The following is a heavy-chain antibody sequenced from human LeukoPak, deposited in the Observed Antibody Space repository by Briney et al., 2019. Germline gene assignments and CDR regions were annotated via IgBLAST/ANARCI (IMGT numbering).Heavy chain of an antibody. D-gene: IGHD3-16*01. Sequence: GGSLRLSCAASGFTFSNAWMSWVRQAPGKGLEWVGRIKSKTDGGTTDYAAPVKGRFTISRDNSKNTLYLQMNSLRAEDTAVYYCAKAGGRANPIITAPYYFDSWGQGTLVTVSS. J-gene: IGHJ4*02. V-gene: IGHV3-15*01. CDR3: AKAGGRANPIITAPYYFDS. CDR1: GFTFSNAW. CDR2: IKSKTDGGTT.